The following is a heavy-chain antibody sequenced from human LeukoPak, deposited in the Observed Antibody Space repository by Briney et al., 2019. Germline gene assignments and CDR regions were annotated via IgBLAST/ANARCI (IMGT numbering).Heavy chain of an antibody. J-gene: IGHJ4*02. CDR3: ARAEHYDYVWGSYRHRYYFDY. Sequence: PSETLSLTCTVSGGSISSSSYYWGWIRQPPGKGLEWIGSIYYSGSTYYNPSLKSRVTISVDTSKNQFSLKLSSVTAADTAVYYCARAEHYDYVWGSYRHRYYFDYWGQGTLVTVSS. D-gene: IGHD3-16*02. V-gene: IGHV4-39*07. CDR2: IYYSGST. CDR1: GGSISSSSYY.